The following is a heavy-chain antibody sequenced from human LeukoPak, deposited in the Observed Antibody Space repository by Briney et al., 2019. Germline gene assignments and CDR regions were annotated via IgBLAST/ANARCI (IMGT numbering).Heavy chain of an antibody. CDR1: GFTFDDYA. J-gene: IGHJ4*02. CDR3: AKASEHSGSYSPHLGAVDY. Sequence: SGRSLRLSCAASGFTFDDYAMHWVRQAPGKGLEWVSGISWNSGSIGYADSVKGRFTISRDNAKNSLYLQMNSLRAEDTALYYCAKASEHSGSYSPHLGAVDYWGQGTLVTVSS. V-gene: IGHV3-9*01. CDR2: ISWNSGSI. D-gene: IGHD1-26*01.